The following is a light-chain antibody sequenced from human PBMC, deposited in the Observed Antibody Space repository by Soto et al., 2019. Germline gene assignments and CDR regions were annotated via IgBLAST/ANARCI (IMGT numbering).Light chain of an antibody. J-gene: IGKJ1*01. CDR2: GAS. CDR3: QQYGDSPPT. CDR1: QRVSSNY. Sequence: VLTQSPGTLSLSPGERATLSCRASQRVSSNYLAWYQPKPGQAPRLLISGASSRAAGIPDRFSGSGSETDFTLTISRLEPDDFAMYHCQQYGDSPPTFGQGTKVDIK. V-gene: IGKV3-20*01.